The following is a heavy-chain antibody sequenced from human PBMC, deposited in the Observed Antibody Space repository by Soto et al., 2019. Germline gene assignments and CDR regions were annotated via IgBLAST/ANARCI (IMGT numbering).Heavy chain of an antibody. D-gene: IGHD1-1*01. J-gene: IGHJ6*02. V-gene: IGHV1-69*13. Sequence: ASVKVSCKASGGTFSSYAISWVRQAPGQGLEWMGGIIPIFGTANYAQKFQGRVTIAADESTSTAYMELSSLRSEDTAVYYCAGSSRTDYYYYGMDVWGQGTTVTVSS. CDR3: AGSSRTDYYYYGMDV. CDR2: IIPIFGTA. CDR1: GGTFSSYA.